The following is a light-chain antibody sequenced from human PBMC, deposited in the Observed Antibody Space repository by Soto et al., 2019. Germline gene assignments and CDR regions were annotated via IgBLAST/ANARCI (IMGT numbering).Light chain of an antibody. CDR3: QQYNNWHET. J-gene: IGKJ1*01. V-gene: IGKV3-15*01. CDR1: QSISSN. CDR2: DAF. Sequence: EILMTQSPATLSVSPGERATLSCRASQSISSNLAWYHHKPGQAPRLLIYDAFTRATGIPARFSGSGSGTEFTLTISSLQSEDFAVYYCQQYNNWHETFGQGTKVEIK.